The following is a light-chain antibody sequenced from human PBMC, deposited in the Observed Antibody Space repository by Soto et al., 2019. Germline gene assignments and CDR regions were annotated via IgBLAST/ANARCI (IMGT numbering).Light chain of an antibody. CDR2: AAS. CDR1: QSISDY. Sequence: DIQMTQSPSSLSASVGDRVTITCRASQSISDYLNWYQQKPGKAPNLLIYAASSLESVVPSRFSGSGSETDFTLTISSLQPEDFATYYCQQSFSYPFTFGPGTKVGVK. V-gene: IGKV1-39*01. J-gene: IGKJ3*01. CDR3: QQSFSYPFT.